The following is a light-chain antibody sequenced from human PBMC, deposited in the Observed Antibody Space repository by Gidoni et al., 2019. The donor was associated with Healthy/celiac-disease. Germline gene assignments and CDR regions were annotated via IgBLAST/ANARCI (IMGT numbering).Light chain of an antibody. Sequence: DIQVTQSPSSLSASVGDRVTITCRASQSISSYLHWYQQKPGKAPKLLIYAASSLQSGVPSRFSGSGSGTDFTLTISSLQPEDFATYYCQQSYSTLLTFGPGTKVEIK. CDR2: AAS. V-gene: IGKV1-39*01. CDR3: QQSYSTLLT. J-gene: IGKJ3*01. CDR1: QSISSY.